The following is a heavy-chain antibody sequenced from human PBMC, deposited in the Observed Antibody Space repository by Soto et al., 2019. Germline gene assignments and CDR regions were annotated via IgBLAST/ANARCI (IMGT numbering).Heavy chain of an antibody. V-gene: IGHV3-33*01. CDR2: TWYDGSHN. D-gene: IGHD6-13*01. CDR1: GFTFNTYC. Sequence: GGSLRVSCAASGFTFNTYCMHWVRQAAGKGLEWVALTWYDGSHNYYADSVKGRFTISRDNSKNTLYLQMNSLRAEDTGVYYCARDQDSSSWYNPPLYWGQGTLVTVSS. J-gene: IGHJ4*02. CDR3: ARDQDSSSWYNPPLY.